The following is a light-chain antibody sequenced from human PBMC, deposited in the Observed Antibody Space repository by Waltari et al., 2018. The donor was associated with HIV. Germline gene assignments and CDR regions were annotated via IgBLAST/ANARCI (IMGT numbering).Light chain of an antibody. V-gene: IGLV2-14*03. Sequence: QSALTQPASLSGSPGQSITIFCTGTSSNIAGSNYISWYQHHPGQGTNALIYNFSNPPLGVSNRFSGSKSATTASLTISGLQAEDEADYYCTSYRRGNSYVFGTGTTVTVV. J-gene: IGLJ1*01. CDR2: NFS. CDR1: SSNIAGSNY. CDR3: TSYRRGNSYV.